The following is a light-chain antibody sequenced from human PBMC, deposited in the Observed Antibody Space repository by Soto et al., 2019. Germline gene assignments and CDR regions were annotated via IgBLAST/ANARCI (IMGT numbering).Light chain of an antibody. V-gene: IGLV2-14*01. CDR3: TSFTTISPWV. CDR2: EVS. J-gene: IGLJ3*02. Sequence: QSVLTQPASVSGSPGQSITISCTGTSSDVGGYNYVSWFQQHPGKAPKLKIYEVSNRPSGVSNRFSGYKSGNTASLTISELQAEDEADYYCTSFTTISPWVFGGGTKLTVL. CDR1: SSDVGGYNY.